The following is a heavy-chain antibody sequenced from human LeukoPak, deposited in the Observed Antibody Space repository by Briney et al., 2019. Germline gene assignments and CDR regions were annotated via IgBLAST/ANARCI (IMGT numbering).Heavy chain of an antibody. D-gene: IGHD2-2*01. CDR3: ASGGYCGSTSCYPNWFDP. J-gene: IGHJ5*02. V-gene: IGHV4-59*01. CDR2: ISYSGST. CDR1: GGSITSYH. Sequence: PSETLSLTCTVSGGSITSYHWSWIRQPPGKGLGWIGYISYSGSTNYDPSLKSRVTISLDTSKNQFSLKLSSVTAADTAVYYCASGGYCGSTSCYPNWFDPWGQGTLVTVSS.